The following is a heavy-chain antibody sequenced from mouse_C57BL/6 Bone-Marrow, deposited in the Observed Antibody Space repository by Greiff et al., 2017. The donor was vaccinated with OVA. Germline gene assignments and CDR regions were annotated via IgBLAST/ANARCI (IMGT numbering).Heavy chain of an antibody. CDR3: ARHEGGVWYNWYFDV. CDR1: GYAFSSYW. CDR2: IYPGDGDT. Sequence: VQLQQSGAELVKPGASVKISCKASGYAFSSYWMNWVKQRPGKGLEWIGQIYPGDGDTNYNGKFKGKATLTADKSSSTAYMQLSSLTSEDSAVYFCARHEGGVWYNWYFDVWGTGTTVTVSS. D-gene: IGHD2-10*02. V-gene: IGHV1-80*01. J-gene: IGHJ1*03.